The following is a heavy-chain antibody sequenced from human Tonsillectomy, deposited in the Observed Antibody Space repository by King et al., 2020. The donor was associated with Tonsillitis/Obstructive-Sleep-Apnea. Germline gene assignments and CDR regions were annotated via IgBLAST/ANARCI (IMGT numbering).Heavy chain of an antibody. J-gene: IGHJ4*02. CDR1: GFSLSNSGVS. D-gene: IGHD2-15*01. CDR3: AHGSATSTALDY. Sequence: TLKESGPALVKPTQPLTLTCTFSGFSLSNSGVSVGWVRQPPGKALEWLALIYWDDDKRYSPSLKNRLTFTKDTSKNQVVLTMTNMDPVDTATYYCAHGSATSTALDYWGQGTLVTVSS. CDR2: IYWDDDK. V-gene: IGHV2-5*02.